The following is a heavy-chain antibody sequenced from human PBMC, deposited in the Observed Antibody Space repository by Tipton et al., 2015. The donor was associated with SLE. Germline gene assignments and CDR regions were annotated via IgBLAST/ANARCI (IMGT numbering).Heavy chain of an antibody. V-gene: IGHV4-34*01. Sequence: LSLTCAVYGGSFSGYYWSWIRQPPGKGLEWIGEINHSGSTNYNPSLKSRVTISVDTSKNQFSLKLSSVTAADTAVFYCARAAWMSSAWAFDIWGQGTMVTVSS. CDR3: ARAAWMSSAWAFDI. CDR1: GGSFSGYY. CDR2: INHSGST. J-gene: IGHJ3*02. D-gene: IGHD6-25*01.